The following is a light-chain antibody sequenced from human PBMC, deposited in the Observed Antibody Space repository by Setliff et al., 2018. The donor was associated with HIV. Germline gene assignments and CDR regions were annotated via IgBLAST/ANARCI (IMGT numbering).Light chain of an antibody. CDR1: SSDVGGYNF. J-gene: IGLJ1*01. V-gene: IGLV2-11*01. CDR3: CSYAGSHTFV. Sequence: QSALAQPRSVSGSPGQSVTISCTGTSSDVGGYNFVSWYQQRPGKAPNLMIYDVTKRPSGVPDRFSGSKSGNTASLTISGLQAEDEADYYCCSYAGSHTFVFGTGTKV. CDR2: DVT.